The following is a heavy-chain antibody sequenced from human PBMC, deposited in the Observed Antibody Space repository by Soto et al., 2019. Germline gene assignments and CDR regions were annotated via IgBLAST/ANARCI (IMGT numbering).Heavy chain of an antibody. CDR1: GGTFRNLA. J-gene: IGHJ4*02. V-gene: IGHV1-46*01. Sequence: QVQLVQSGAEVKKPGSSVKVSCKASGGTFRNLAINWVRQAPGQGLEWMGIINTRGGTTAYAQKFRGRLTVTRDTSTSTVYMELSNLRSEDTAIYYCARGPDDSDVPRWDYWGQGTRVTVSS. D-gene: IGHD4-17*01. CDR2: INTRGGTT. CDR3: ARGPDDSDVPRWDY.